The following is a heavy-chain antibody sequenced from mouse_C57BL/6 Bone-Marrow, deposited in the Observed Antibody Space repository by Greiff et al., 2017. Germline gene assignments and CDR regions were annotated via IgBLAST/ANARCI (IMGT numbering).Heavy chain of an antibody. CDR1: GYTFTDYY. Sequence: QVQLQQSGAELVRPGASVKLSCKASGYTFTDYYINWVKQRPGQGLEWIARIYPGSGNTYYNEKFKGKATLTAEKSSSTAYMQLSSLTSEDSAVYFCARWGIYFDVWGTGTTVTVSS. CDR2: IYPGSGNT. J-gene: IGHJ1*03. CDR3: ARWGIYFDV. V-gene: IGHV1-76*01.